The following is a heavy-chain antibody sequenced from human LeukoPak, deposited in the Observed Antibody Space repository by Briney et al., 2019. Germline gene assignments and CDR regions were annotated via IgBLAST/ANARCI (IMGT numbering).Heavy chain of an antibody. D-gene: IGHD3-10*01. CDR3: ASLLRYGSGSSYFDY. CDR2: INPNSGGT. V-gene: IGHV1-2*02. Sequence: ASVKVSCKASGYTFTGYYMHWVRQAPGQGLEWMGWINPNSGGTNYAQKFQGRVTMTRDTSISTAYMELSRLRSDDTAVYYCASLLRYGSGSSYFDYWGQGTLVTVSS. CDR1: GYTFTGYY. J-gene: IGHJ4*02.